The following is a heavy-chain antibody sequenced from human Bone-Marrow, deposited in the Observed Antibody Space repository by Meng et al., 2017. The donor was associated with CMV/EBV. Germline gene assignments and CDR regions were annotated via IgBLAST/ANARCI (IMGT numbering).Heavy chain of an antibody. CDR3: ASMTFGITGTKRIFDY. CDR2: INPSGGST. D-gene: IGHD1-7*01. J-gene: IGHJ4*02. V-gene: IGHV1-46*01. Sequence: ASVKVSCKASGYTFTSYGISWVRQAPGQGLEWMGIINPSGGSTSYAQKFQGRVTMTRDTSTSTVYMELSSLRSEDTAVYYCASMTFGITGTKRIFDYWALGTLVTVSS. CDR1: GYTFTSYG.